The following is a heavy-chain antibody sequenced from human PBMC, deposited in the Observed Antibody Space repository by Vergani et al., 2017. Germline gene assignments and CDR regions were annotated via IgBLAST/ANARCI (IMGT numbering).Heavy chain of an antibody. CDR1: GGSISSGGYY. CDR3: ARDTADPQPEHNYGMDV. V-gene: IGHV4-31*03. CDR2: IYYSGST. J-gene: IGHJ6*02. Sequence: QVQLQESGPGLVKPSQTLSLTCTVSGGSISSGGYYWSWIRQHPGKGLEWIGYIYYSGSTYYNPSLKSRVTISVDTSKNQFSLKLSSVTAADTAVYYCARDTADPQPEHNYGMDVWGQGTTVTVSS. D-gene: IGHD5-18*01.